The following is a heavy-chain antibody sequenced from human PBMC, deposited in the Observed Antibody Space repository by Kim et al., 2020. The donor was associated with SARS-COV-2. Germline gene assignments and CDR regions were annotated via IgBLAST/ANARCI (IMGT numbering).Heavy chain of an antibody. CDR1: GFNFRNYF. CDR3: ARDGGFTNHDWYFDL. Sequence: GGSLRLSCAASGFNFRNYFMNWVRQAPGKGPVWISRITDTGRTQGYADSVKGRFTTSRDNTKNPLDLEMTSLRAEDTAIYYCARDGGFTNHDWYFDLWGRGTLVTVSS. CDR2: ITDTGRTQ. D-gene: IGHD3-16*01. J-gene: IGHJ2*01. V-gene: IGHV3-74*01.